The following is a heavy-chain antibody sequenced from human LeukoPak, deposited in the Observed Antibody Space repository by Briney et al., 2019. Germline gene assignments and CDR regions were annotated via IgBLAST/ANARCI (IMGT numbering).Heavy chain of an antibody. CDR1: GYSISSGYY. D-gene: IGHD2-2*02. CDR3: ARRPSSTSCYKRACGAFDI. CDR2: IYYSGST. Sequence: PSETLSLTCAVSGYSISSGYYWGWIRQPPGKGLEWIGSIYYSGSTYYNPSLKSRVTISVDTSKNQFSLKLSSVTAADTAVYYCARRPSSTSCYKRACGAFDIWGQGTMVTVSS. V-gene: IGHV4-38-2*01. J-gene: IGHJ3*02.